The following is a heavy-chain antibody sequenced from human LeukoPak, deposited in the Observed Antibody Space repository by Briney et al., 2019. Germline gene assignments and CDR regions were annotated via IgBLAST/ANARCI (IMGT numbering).Heavy chain of an antibody. CDR3: ASGGPHYYDTSGYYGIDY. CDR1: GFTFSRYW. J-gene: IGHJ4*02. V-gene: IGHV3-7*02. CDR2: IKQDGSEK. Sequence: GGSLRLSCAASGFTFSRYWMSWVRQAPVKGLEWVANIKQDGSEKYYVNSVKGRFTISRDNAQNSLYLQMNSLRAEDTAVYYCASGGPHYYDTSGYYGIDYWGQGSLVTVSS. D-gene: IGHD3-22*01.